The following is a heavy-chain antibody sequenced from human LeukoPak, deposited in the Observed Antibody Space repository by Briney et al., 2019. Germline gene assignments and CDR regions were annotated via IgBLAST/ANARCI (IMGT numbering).Heavy chain of an antibody. CDR3: ARGGSYGIYYYYYYMDV. D-gene: IGHD5-18*01. CDR1: GGSFSGYY. V-gene: IGHV4-34*01. CDR2: INHSGST. J-gene: IGHJ6*03. Sequence: SETLSLTCAVYGGSFSGYYWSWIRQPPGKGLEWIGEINHSGSTNYNPSLKSRVTISVDTSKNQFSLKLSSVTAADTAVYYCARGGSYGIYYYYYYMDVWGKGTTVTVSS.